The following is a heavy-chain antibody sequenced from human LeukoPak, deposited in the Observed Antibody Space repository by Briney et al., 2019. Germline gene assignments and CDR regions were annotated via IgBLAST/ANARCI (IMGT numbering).Heavy chain of an antibody. V-gene: IGHV4-4*02. Sequence: KPSGTLSLTCAVSGGSISSSNWWSWVRQPPGKGLEWIGEINHSGSTNYNPSLKSRVTISVDTSKNQFSLKLSSVTAADTAVYYCARRNKYYDILTGDYYYMDVWGKGTTVTISS. J-gene: IGHJ6*03. CDR3: ARRNKYYDILTGDYYYMDV. CDR1: GGSISSSNW. CDR2: INHSGST. D-gene: IGHD3-9*01.